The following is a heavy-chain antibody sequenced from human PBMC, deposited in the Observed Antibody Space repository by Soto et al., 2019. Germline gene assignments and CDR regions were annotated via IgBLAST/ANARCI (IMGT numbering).Heavy chain of an antibody. CDR2: IIPIFGTA. J-gene: IGHJ4*02. D-gene: IGHD5-12*01. CDR3: ARGGATNKWNYYDY. Sequence: QVQLVQSGAEVKKPGSSVKVSCKASGGTFSSYAISWVRQAPGQGLEWIGGIIPIFGTANYAQKLQGRVTITAKESTSTAYMELSSLKSQNTAVYYCARGGATNKWNYYDYWGQGTLVPVSS. CDR1: GGTFSSYA. V-gene: IGHV1-69*01.